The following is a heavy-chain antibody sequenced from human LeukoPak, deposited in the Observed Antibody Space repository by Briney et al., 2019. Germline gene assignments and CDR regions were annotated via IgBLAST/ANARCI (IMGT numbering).Heavy chain of an antibody. CDR2: ISSSSSYI. J-gene: IGHJ4*02. V-gene: IGHV3-21*01. D-gene: IGHD3-22*01. CDR1: GFTFSSYS. CDR3: ARDMNYDSSGYYGY. Sequence: GGSLRLSCAASGFTFSSYSMNWVRQAPGKGLEWVSSISSSSSYIYYADSVKGRFTISRDNAKNSLYLQMNSLRTEDTAVYYCARDMNYDSSGYYGYWGQGTLVTVSS.